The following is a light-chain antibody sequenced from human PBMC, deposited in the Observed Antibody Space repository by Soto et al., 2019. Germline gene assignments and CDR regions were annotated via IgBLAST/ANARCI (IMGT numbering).Light chain of an antibody. CDR1: QSLIHSYGDTY. V-gene: IGKV2-30*02. J-gene: IGKJ1*01. CDR3: MQGTRWPWT. Sequence: DVVMTQSPLSLPVTLGQPASISCRSSQSLIHSYGDTYLNWFQQRPGQSPRRLIYKVSDRDSVVPERFSGSGSGADFTLKISRVEAEDVGVYYCMQGTRWPWTFGQRTEVEIK. CDR2: KVS.